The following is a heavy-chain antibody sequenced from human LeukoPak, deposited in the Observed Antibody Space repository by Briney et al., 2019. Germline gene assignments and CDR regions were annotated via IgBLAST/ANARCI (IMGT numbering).Heavy chain of an antibody. CDR2: SGDNT. Sequence: PGGSLRLSCAASGFTFSSYAMSWVRQAPGKGLEWVSSSGDNTRYADSVKGRFTISRDNSKNTLDLQMNGLRAEDTAVYYCARERRLDILTGYYSYFDYWGQGTLVTVSS. CDR3: ARERRLDILTGYYSYFDY. CDR1: GFTFSSYA. J-gene: IGHJ4*02. D-gene: IGHD3-9*01. V-gene: IGHV3-23*01.